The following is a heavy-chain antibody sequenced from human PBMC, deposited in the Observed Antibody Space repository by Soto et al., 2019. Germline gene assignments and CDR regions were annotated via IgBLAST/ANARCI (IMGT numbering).Heavy chain of an antibody. D-gene: IGHD3-10*01. CDR2: IWYDGNNK. J-gene: IGHJ5*02. CDR1: GFTFSNYG. CDR3: ARDLQGSGNYNNLMFDA. V-gene: IGHV3-33*01. Sequence: GGSLRLSCAASGFTFSNYGMHWVRQAPGKGLEWVAVIWYDGNNKYYADSVKGRFTISRDNSKNTLYLQMNSLRAEDTAVYYCARDLQGSGNYNNLMFDAWGQGIQVTVSS.